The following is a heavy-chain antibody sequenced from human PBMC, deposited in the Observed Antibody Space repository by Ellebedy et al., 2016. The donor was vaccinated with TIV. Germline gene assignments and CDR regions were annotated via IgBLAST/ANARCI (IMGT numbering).Heavy chain of an antibody. D-gene: IGHD2-15*01. V-gene: IGHV3-74*01. CDR1: GFTFGSYS. CDR2: INSDGSNT. J-gene: IGHJ4*02. CDR3: ARGVVGAGNGNEY. Sequence: PGGSLRLSCAASGFTFGSYSMHWVRQAPGKGLVWVSRINSDGSNTSYVDSVKGRFTISRDGAKNTLYLQMNSLRAEDTAVYYCARGVVGAGNGNEYWGRGTLVTVSS.